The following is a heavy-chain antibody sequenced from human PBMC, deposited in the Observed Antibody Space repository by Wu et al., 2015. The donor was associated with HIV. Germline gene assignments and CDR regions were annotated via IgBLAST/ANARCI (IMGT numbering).Heavy chain of an antibody. D-gene: IGHD4-23*01. CDR2: IIPIFGTA. CDR1: GGTFSSYA. Sequence: QVQAGASLGREVKKPGSSVKVSCKASGGTFSSYAISWVRQAPGQGLEWMGGIIPIFGTANYAQKFQGRVTITADESTSTAYMELSSLRSEDTAVYYCARGKVLGTVVTPFDYWGQGTLVTVSS. CDR3: ARGKVLGTVVTPFDY. J-gene: IGHJ4*02. V-gene: IGHV1-69*12.